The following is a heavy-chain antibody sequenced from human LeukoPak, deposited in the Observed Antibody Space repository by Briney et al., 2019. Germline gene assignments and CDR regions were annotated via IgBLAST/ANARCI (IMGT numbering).Heavy chain of an antibody. Sequence: PSQTLSLTCANSGDSVSSNSAAWNWIRQSPPRGLEWLGRTYYRSKWYNDYAVSVKSRITINPDTSKNQFSLQLISVTPEDTAIYYCARIVGGSPDYWGQGTLVTVSS. J-gene: IGHJ4*02. V-gene: IGHV6-1*01. CDR1: GDSVSSNSAA. CDR3: ARIVGGSPDY. CDR2: TYYRSKWYN. D-gene: IGHD2-15*01.